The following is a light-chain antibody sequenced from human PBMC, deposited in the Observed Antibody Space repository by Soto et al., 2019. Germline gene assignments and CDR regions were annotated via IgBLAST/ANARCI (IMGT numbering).Light chain of an antibody. Sequence: EIVLTQSPATLSLSPGESATLSCRASRSVSSNLAWYQQKPGQAPRLLIYGASTRATGIPARFSGSGSGTEFTLTISSLQSEDFAVYYCQQYNNWPWTFGQGTKVDIK. CDR2: GAS. J-gene: IGKJ1*01. CDR3: QQYNNWPWT. CDR1: RSVSSN. V-gene: IGKV3-15*01.